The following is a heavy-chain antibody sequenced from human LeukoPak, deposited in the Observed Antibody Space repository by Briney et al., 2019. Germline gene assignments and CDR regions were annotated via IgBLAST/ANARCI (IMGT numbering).Heavy chain of an antibody. CDR3: ARQGSSWYYFDY. D-gene: IGHD6-13*01. Sequence: SETLSLTCAVYGGSFSGYYWSWIRQPPGKGLEWIGEINHSGSTTYNPSLKSRVTISVDTSKNQFSLKLSSVTAADTAVYYCARQGSSWYYFDYWGQGTLVTVSA. J-gene: IGHJ4*02. CDR2: INHSGST. V-gene: IGHV4-34*01. CDR1: GGSFSGYY.